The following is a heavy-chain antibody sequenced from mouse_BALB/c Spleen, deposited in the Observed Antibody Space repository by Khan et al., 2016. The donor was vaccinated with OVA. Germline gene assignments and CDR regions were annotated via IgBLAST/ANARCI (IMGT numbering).Heavy chain of an antibody. CDR1: GYSITSDYA. CDR3: SRGTYYGNPFPY. V-gene: IGHV3-2*02. Sequence: VQLKESGPGLVKPSQSLSLTCTVTGYSITSDYAWNWIRQFPGNKLEWMGYISYSGSTNYNPSLKSRISITRDTSKNKFFLQLSSVTTEDTATYYCSRGTYYGNPFPYGGRGTLVTVSA. D-gene: IGHD2-10*01. J-gene: IGHJ3*01. CDR2: ISYSGST.